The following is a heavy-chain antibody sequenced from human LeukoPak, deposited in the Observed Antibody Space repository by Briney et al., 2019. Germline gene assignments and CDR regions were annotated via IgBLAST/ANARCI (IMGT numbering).Heavy chain of an antibody. V-gene: IGHV3-33*01. CDR3: ARWGPDKTPDY. CDR1: GFTFGNHG. D-gene: IGHD3-16*01. Sequence: GGSLRLSCAASGFTFGNHGMHWVRQAPGKGLEWVAVIWYDGSNKYYTDSVKGRFTISRDNSKNTLYLQMNSLGAEDTAVYYCARWGPDKTPDYWGQGTLATVSS. CDR2: IWYDGSNK. J-gene: IGHJ4*02.